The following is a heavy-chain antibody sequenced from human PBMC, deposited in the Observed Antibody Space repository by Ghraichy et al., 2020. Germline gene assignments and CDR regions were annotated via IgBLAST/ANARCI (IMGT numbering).Heavy chain of an antibody. CDR1: GGSIRRYY. CDR2: IYYSGSA. CDR3: SRVLKKTVRGPWDY. J-gene: IGHJ4*02. D-gene: IGHD3-10*01. Sequence: SETLSLTWTLSGGSIRRYYWSGFRGLPGTGLEWIGYIYYSGSANYYPSLKSRGTLSANASKNQLSLMLSSVTAADTAVFYCSRVLKKTVRGPWDYWGQGTLVTVSS. V-gene: IGHV4-59*01.